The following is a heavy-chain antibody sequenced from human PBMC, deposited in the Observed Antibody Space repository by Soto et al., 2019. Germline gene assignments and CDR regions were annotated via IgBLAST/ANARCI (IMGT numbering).Heavy chain of an antibody. D-gene: IGHD3-16*01. CDR2: IIPIFGTA. CDR3: ASAWGPSYYYGMDV. Sequence: QVQLVQTGVEVKKPGSSVKVSCKASGGTFSSYAISWVRQAPGQGLEWMGGIIPIFGTADYAQKFQGRVAITADASTSTAYMELSSLRSEDTAVYYCASAWGPSYYYGMDVWGQGTTVTVSS. V-gene: IGHV1-69*12. CDR1: GGTFSSYA. J-gene: IGHJ6*02.